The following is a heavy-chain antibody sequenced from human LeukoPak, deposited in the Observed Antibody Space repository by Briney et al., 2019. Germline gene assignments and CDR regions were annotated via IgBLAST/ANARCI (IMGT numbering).Heavy chain of an antibody. D-gene: IGHD2-8*01. CDR1: GFTFSSYG. V-gene: IGHV3-30*18. CDR2: ISYDGSNK. CDR3: AKSTSGYCTNGVCYTGHYYYGMDV. J-gene: IGHJ6*02. Sequence: GGSLRLSCAASGFTFSSYGMHWVRQAPGKGLEWVACISYDGSNKYYADSVKGRFTISRDNSKNTLYLQMNSLRAEDTAVYYCAKSTSGYCTNGVCYTGHYYYGMDVWGQGTTVTVSS.